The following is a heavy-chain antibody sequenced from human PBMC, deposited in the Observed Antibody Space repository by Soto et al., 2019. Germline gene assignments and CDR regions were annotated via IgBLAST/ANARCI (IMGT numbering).Heavy chain of an antibody. J-gene: IGHJ4*02. CDR3: ARHHDS. Sequence: PSETLSLTCAVSSGSFIGNYWSWIRQPPGKGLEWIGYIYYSGSTNYNPSLKSRVTISVDTSKNQFSLKLSSVTAADTAVYYCARHHDSWGQGTLVTVSS. V-gene: IGHV4-59*08. CDR1: SGSFIGNY. CDR2: IYYSGST.